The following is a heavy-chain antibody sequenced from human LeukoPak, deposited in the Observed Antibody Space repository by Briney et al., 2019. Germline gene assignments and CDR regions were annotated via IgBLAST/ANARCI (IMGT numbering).Heavy chain of an antibody. Sequence: GGSLRLSCAASGFTFSSYEMNWVRQAPGKGLEWVSYISSSGSTIYYADSVKGRFTISRDNAKNSLYLQMNSLRAEDTAVYYCAREVVLTSIRSPGGGGDHVPGGYWGQGTLVTVSS. D-gene: IGHD2-21*02. V-gene: IGHV3-48*03. CDR3: AREVVLTSIRSPGGGGDHVPGGY. CDR1: GFTFSSYE. CDR2: ISSSGSTI. J-gene: IGHJ4*02.